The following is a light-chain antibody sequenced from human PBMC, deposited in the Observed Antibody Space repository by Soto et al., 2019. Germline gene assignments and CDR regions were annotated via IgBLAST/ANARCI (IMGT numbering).Light chain of an antibody. CDR1: QTIRSD. CDR2: DAS. CDR3: HQYNTWPLT. J-gene: IGKJ4*01. Sequence: EIVMTQSPVTLSVSPGERATLCCRASQTIRSDLAWYQQKPGQAPRLLISDASTRATSIPARFNGSGSATEFTLAISSLQSEDFAIYYCHQYNTWPLTFGGGTKVDIK. V-gene: IGKV3-15*01.